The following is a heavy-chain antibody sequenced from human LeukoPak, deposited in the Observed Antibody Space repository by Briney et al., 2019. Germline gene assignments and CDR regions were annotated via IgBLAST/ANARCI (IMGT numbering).Heavy chain of an antibody. CDR1: GDSISSTNYY. J-gene: IGHJ4*02. V-gene: IGHV4-39*01. D-gene: IGHD6-19*01. Sequence: PSETLSLTCTVSGDSISSTNYYWGWIRQPPGKGLEWIGSIYYSGSTYYNPSLESRVTISVDTSKNQFSLKLSSVTAADTAVYYCARLKGRSGWFQKYYFDYWGQGTLVTVSS. CDR3: ARLKGRSGWFQKYYFDY. CDR2: IYYSGST.